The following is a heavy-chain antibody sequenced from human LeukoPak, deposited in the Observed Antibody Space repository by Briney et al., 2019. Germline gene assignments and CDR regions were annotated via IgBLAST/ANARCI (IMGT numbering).Heavy chain of an antibody. D-gene: IGHD6-13*01. CDR1: GFTFDDYA. CDR3: AKGRIAAAGTPLDV. J-gene: IGHJ6*02. V-gene: IGHV3-9*01. CDR2: ISWNSGSI. Sequence: GRSLRLSCAASGFTFDDYAMHWVRQAPGKGLEWASGISWNSGSIGYADSVKGRFTISRDNAKNSLYLQMNSLRAEDTALYYCAKGRIAAAGTPLDVWGQGTTVTVSS.